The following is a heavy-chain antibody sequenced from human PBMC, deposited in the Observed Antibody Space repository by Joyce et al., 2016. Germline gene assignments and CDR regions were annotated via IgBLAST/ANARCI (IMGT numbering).Heavy chain of an antibody. D-gene: IGHD3-10*01. J-gene: IGHJ4*02. CDR1: GGSSNSGGYS. Sequence: QVQLQESGPGLVKPSQTLSLTCAVSGGSSNSGGYSWSWIRQRPGQGLEWIGYIYNSGITVHKPSLKSRVIISADTSKNQFSLKLSSVTAADTAVYYCAREDDIRGADYWVQGSLVTVSS. CDR2: IYNSGIT. V-gene: IGHV4-31*11. CDR3: AREDDIRGADY.